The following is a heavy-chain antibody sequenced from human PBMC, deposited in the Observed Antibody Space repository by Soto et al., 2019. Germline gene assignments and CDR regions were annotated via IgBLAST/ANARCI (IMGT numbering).Heavy chain of an antibody. CDR3: ATLPPTPNWFGP. J-gene: IGHJ5*02. CDR2: INPNSVAT. CDR1: GYTFTGYF. V-gene: IGHV1-2*06. D-gene: IGHD2-15*01. Sequence: QVQLVQSGAEVKVPGTSVKVSCKASGYTFTGYFIHWLRHAPGQGLEWMGRINPNSVATNYARKFQDRVTMTTYTYITTAYMEPSSLRSVATAIYFCATLPPTPNWFGPWGQGTLVTVSS.